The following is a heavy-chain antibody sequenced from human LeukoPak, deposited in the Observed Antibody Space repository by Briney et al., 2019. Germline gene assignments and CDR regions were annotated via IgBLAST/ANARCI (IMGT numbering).Heavy chain of an antibody. D-gene: IGHD3-22*01. CDR2: IYYSGST. V-gene: IGHV4-30-4*08. CDR1: GGSISSGGYY. J-gene: IGHJ4*02. Sequence: NPSETLSLTCTVSGGSISSGGYYWSWIRQHPGKGLEWIGYIYYSGSTYYNPSLKSRVTISVDTSKNQFSLKLDSVTAADTAVYYCARDQTHSSGVDCWGQGTLVTVSS. CDR3: ARDQTHSSGVDC.